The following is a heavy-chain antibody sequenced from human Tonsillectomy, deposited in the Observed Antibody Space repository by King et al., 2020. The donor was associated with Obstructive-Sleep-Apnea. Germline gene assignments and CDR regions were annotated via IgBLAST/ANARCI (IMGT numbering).Heavy chain of an antibody. V-gene: IGHV3-23*04. CDR3: AKKLFGSSWHYFDY. CDR1: GFTFSNYA. D-gene: IGHD6-13*01. J-gene: IGHJ4*02. CDR2: IIGSGGST. Sequence: VQLVESGGGLVQPGGSLRLSCAASGFTFSNYAMSWVRQAPGKGLEWVSAIIGSGGSTYYAASVEGRLTISRDNSKNTLYLQMSSLRAEDTAVYYCAKKLFGSSWHYFDYWGQGTLVTVSS.